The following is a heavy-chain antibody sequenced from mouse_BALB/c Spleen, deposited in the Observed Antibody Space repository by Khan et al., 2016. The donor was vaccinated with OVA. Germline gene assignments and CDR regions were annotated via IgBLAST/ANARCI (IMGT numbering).Heavy chain of an antibody. Sequence: VQLQQSGAELAKPGASVKMSCKASGYTFTTYWMHWVKQRPGQGLEWIGYINPTSGYTDYNEKFKDRAILSVDKSSSTAYMQLSSLTSEDSAVYYCTRDRIDYWGQGTTLTVSS. CDR1: GYTFTTYW. V-gene: IGHV1-7*01. CDR3: TRDRIDY. J-gene: IGHJ2*01. CDR2: INPTSGYT.